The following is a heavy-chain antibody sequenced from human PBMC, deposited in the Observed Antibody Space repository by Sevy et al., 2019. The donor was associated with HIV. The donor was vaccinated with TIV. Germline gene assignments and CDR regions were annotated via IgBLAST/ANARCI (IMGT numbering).Heavy chain of an antibody. CDR3: ATHASDYDSAGYLERDAFDI. J-gene: IGHJ3*02. Sequence: GGSLRLSCAASGFTVSSNYMSWVRQAPGKGLEWVSVIYAGGSTYYADCVKGRFTISRDNSKNTRYLQMNSLRAEDTAVYYCATHASDYDSAGYLERDAFDIWGQGTMVTVSS. CDR1: GFTVSSNY. CDR2: IYAGGST. V-gene: IGHV3-53*01. D-gene: IGHD3-22*01.